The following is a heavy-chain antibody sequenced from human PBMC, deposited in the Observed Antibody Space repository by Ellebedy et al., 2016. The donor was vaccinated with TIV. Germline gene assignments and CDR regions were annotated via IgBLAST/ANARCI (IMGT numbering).Heavy chain of an antibody. CDR1: GFTFSSYS. D-gene: IGHD1-26*01. J-gene: IGHJ6*02. CDR3: ARMVGATDYYYYGMDV. Sequence: GESLKISXAASGFTFSSYSMNWVRQAPGKGLEWVSSISSSSSYIYYADSVKGRFTISRDNAKNSLYLQMNSLRAEDTAVYYCARMVGATDYYYYGMDVWGQGTTVTVSS. CDR2: ISSSSSYI. V-gene: IGHV3-21*01.